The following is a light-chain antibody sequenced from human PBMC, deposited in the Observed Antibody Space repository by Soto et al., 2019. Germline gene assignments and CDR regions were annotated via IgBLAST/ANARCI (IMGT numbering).Light chain of an antibody. CDR3: SAWDNSLNGYV. CDR2: DVN. J-gene: IGLJ1*01. Sequence: QSALTQPRSVSGSPGQSVTLSCTGTSSDVGGYHYVSWYQHHPGKAPKIIIFDVNKRPSGVPDRFSGSKSGNTASLTISGLQTEDEGDYYCSAWDNSLNGYVFGPGTKLPVL. V-gene: IGLV2-11*01. CDR1: SSDVGGYHY.